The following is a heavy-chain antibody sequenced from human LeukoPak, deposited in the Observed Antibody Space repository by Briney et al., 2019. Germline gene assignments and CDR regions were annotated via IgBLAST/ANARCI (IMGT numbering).Heavy chain of an antibody. D-gene: IGHD1-26*01. CDR3: ARDSFKRYSGYFDY. Sequence: PGRSLRLSCAASGFTFSSYAMHWVRQAPGKGLEWVAVISYGGSNKYYADSVKGRFTISRDNSKNTLYLQMDSLRAEDTAVYYCARDSFKRYSGYFDYWGQGTLVTVSS. J-gene: IGHJ4*02. V-gene: IGHV3-30*04. CDR2: ISYGGSNK. CDR1: GFTFSSYA.